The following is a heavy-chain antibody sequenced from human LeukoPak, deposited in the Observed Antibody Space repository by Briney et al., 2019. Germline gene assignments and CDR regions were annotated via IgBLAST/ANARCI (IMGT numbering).Heavy chain of an antibody. J-gene: IGHJ4*02. CDR2: INTYNGHT. Sequence: ASLRLSCKASGYTFSSYGITWVRQAPGQGLEWMGWINTYNGHTNYAQNLQGRVTMTTDTSTTTAYMELRSLRSDDTAVYYCARGSQQLDYWGQGTLVTVSS. CDR1: GYTFSSYG. CDR3: ARGSQQLDY. V-gene: IGHV1-18*04. D-gene: IGHD6-13*01.